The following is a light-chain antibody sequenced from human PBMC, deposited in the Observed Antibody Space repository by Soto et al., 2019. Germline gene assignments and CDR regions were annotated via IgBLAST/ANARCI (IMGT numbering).Light chain of an antibody. Sequence: IHLTQSPSSLSASVGDRVTITCRASQDSTKYLAWYQQKPGKAPNLLIYDASTLHSGVPSRFSGSGSGTDFTLTVSGLQPEDFVTYYCQQLSSYPSTFGGGTKVDIK. CDR1: QDSTKY. CDR3: QQLSSYPST. V-gene: IGKV1-9*01. CDR2: DAS. J-gene: IGKJ4*01.